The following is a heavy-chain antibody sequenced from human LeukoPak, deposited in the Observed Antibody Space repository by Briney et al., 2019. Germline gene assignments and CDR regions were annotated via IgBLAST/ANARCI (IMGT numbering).Heavy chain of an antibody. D-gene: IGHD3-22*01. CDR1: GGSISSYY. CDR3: ARGVYYYDSSGPLHY. CDR2: INHNGNT. Sequence: SETLSLTCTVSGGSISSYYWSWIRQPPGKGLEWIGEINHNGNTNYNPSLKSRVTISVDTSKNQFCLKLSSVTAADTAVYYCARGVYYYDSSGPLHYWGQGTLVTVPS. V-gene: IGHV4-34*01. J-gene: IGHJ4*02.